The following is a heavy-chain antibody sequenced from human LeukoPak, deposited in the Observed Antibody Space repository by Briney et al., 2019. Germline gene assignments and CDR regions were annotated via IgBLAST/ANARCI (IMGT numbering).Heavy chain of an antibody. D-gene: IGHD3-3*01. V-gene: IGHV3-74*01. CDR1: RFPFSSYW. J-gene: IGHJ4*02. CDR2: INSDGSST. CDR3: ARGGWSGKFDY. Sequence: PGGSLRLSCAASRFPFSSYWMHWVRQAPGKGLVWVSRINSDGSSTSYADSVKGRFTISRDNAKNTLYLQMNSLRAEDTAVYYCARGGWSGKFDYWGQGTLVTVSS.